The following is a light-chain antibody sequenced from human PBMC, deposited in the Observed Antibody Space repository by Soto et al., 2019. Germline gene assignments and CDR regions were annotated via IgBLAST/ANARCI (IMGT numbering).Light chain of an antibody. Sequence: DFQMTQSPSTLPASVGDRVTITCRASQNIRSRLAWFQQKPWKAPKLLIYDASSLESGVPQRYSGSVSGTEFTRPSSSLQTDDFSTYYCQQYHSYWTCGQGTNVE. CDR2: DAS. CDR3: QQYHSYWT. J-gene: IGKJ1*01. V-gene: IGKV1-5*01. CDR1: QNIRSR.